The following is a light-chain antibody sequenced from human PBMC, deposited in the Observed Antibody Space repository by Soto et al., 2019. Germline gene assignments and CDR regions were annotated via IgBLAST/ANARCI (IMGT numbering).Light chain of an antibody. V-gene: IGLV1-40*01. CDR1: SSNIGTGYD. J-gene: IGLJ2*01. CDR2: GNS. Sequence: QSVLTQPPSVSGAPGQRVTISCTGSSSNIGTGYDVHWYQQLPGAAPKLLIYGNSNRPSGVPDRFSGSKSGTSASLAITGLQAEDEADYYCQSYDRSLSVVFGGGTNLPS. CDR3: QSYDRSLSVV.